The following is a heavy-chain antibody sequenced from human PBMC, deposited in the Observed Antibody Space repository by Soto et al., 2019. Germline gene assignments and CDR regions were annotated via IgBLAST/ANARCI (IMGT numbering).Heavy chain of an antibody. V-gene: IGHV5-51*01. J-gene: IGHJ6*02. CDR3: ARTRSFTLGFYYDGMDV. D-gene: IGHD6-6*01. CDR1: GYSFTSYW. Sequence: PGESLKISCKGSGYSFTSYWIGWVRRMPGKGLEWMGIIYPGDSDTRYSPSFQGQVTISADKSLRTAYLQWTSLKASDTALYYCARTRSFTLGFYYDGMDVWGQGTTVTVSS. CDR2: IYPGDSDT.